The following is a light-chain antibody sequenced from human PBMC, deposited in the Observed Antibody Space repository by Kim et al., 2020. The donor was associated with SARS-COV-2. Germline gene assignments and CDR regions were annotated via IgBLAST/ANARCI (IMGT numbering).Light chain of an antibody. Sequence: SSELTQDPAVSVALGQTVRITCQGDSLRSYYANWYQQKPGQAPVLVIYGKNNRPSWIPDRFPGSSPGNTASLTITGAQAEDEADYYCNSRDSSGNHHYVF. CDR1: SLRSYY. J-gene: IGLJ1*01. CDR2: GKN. CDR3: NSRDSSGNHHYV. V-gene: IGLV3-19*01.